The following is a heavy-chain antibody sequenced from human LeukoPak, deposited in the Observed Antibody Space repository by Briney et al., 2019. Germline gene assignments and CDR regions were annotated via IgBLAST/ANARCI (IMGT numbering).Heavy chain of an antibody. Sequence: SGGSLRLSCVASGFTFSSYGMHWVRQAPGKGLEWVAVISYDGSNKYCADSVKGRFTISRDNAKNTLYLQMNSLRAEDTAVYYCAKDGYSSSWYFIDYWGQGTLVTVSS. CDR1: GFTFSSYG. V-gene: IGHV3-30*18. D-gene: IGHD6-13*01. CDR3: AKDGYSSSWYFIDY. CDR2: ISYDGSNK. J-gene: IGHJ4*02.